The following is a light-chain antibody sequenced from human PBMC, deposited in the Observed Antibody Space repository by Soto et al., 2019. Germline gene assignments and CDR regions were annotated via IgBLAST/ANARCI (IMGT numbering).Light chain of an antibody. CDR2: DVS. Sequence: QSALTQPSSVSGSPGQSILISCPGTSSDVGGYNYVSWYQQHPGKAPKLMIYDVSNRPSGVSNRFSDSKSGNTASLTISGLQAEDEADYYRSSYTSSSTLFGTGTKVTVL. J-gene: IGLJ1*01. CDR3: SSYTSSSTL. V-gene: IGLV2-14*01. CDR1: SSDVGGYNY.